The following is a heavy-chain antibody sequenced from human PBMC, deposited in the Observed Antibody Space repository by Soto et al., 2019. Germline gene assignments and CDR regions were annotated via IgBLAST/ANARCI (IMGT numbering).Heavy chain of an antibody. CDR1: GGTFSSYA. D-gene: IGHD2-2*02. CDR3: ARRVVPATILSRSYYYGMDV. V-gene: IGHV1-18*01. J-gene: IGHJ6*02. CDR2: IIPIFGNT. Sequence: ASVKVSCKASGGTFSSYAISWVRQAPGQGLEWMGGIIPIFGNTNYAQKLQGRVTMTTDTSTSTAYMELRSLRSDDTAVYYCARRVVPATILSRSYYYGMDVWGQGTTVTVSS.